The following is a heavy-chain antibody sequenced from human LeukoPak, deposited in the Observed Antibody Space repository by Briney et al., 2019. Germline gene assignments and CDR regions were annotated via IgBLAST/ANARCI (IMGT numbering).Heavy chain of an antibody. J-gene: IGHJ6*03. CDR1: GYRFDDYW. CDR2: VDPADSGA. CDR3: ARGGPGEAYLYFYFDV. V-gene: IGHV5-51*01. D-gene: IGHD3-10*01. Sequence: GESLKISCKGSGYRFDDYWIAWVRQLPGKGLEWLGSVDPADSGARYNPSAEGQVTISADKSTNTAYLQWSRLRASDSATYFCARGGPGEAYLYFYFDVWGKGTAVLVSS.